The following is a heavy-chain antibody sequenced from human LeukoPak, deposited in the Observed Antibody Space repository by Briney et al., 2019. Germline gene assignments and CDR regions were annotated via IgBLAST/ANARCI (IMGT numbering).Heavy chain of an antibody. CDR3: ARDVLEYCSSTSCSLFDY. Sequence: PSETLSLTCTVSGGSISSYYWSWIRQPAGKGLEWIGRIYTSGCTNYNPSLKSRVTMSVDTSKNQFSLKLSSVTAADTAVYYCARDVLEYCSSTSCSLFDYWGQGTLVTVSS. CDR2: IYTSGCT. V-gene: IGHV4-4*07. CDR1: GGSISSYY. D-gene: IGHD2-2*01. J-gene: IGHJ4*02.